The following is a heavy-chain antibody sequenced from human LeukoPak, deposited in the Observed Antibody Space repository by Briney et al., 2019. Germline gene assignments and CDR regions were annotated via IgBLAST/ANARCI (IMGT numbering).Heavy chain of an antibody. CDR2: INTNTGNP. CDR1: GYTFTNHA. J-gene: IGHJ4*02. D-gene: IGHD3-3*01. CDR3: ARGEWLLED. V-gene: IGHV7-4-1*02. Sequence: AASVTVSCKASGYTFTNHAMNWVRQAPGQGLEWMGWINTNTGNPTYAQGFTGRFVFSLDTSVSTAYLQISSLKAEDTAVYYCARGEWLLEDWGQGTLVTVSS.